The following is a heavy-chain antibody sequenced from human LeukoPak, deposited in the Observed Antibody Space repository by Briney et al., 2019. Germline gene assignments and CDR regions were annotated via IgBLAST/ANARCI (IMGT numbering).Heavy chain of an antibody. CDR3: ARYPSTDCFDY. J-gene: IGHJ4*02. Sequence: ASVKVSCETSGYTFTGYYMHWVRQAPGQGLEWMGWINPNSGGTNYAQKFQGRVTMTRDTSISTVFMELSSLRSDDTAVYYCARYPSTDCFDYWGQGTLVTVSS. CDR2: INPNSGGT. D-gene: IGHD2-21*01. V-gene: IGHV1-2*02. CDR1: GYTFTGYY.